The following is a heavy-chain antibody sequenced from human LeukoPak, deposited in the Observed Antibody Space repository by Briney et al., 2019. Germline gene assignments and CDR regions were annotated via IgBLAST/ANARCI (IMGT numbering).Heavy chain of an antibody. V-gene: IGHV3-30*18. J-gene: IGHJ4*02. CDR2: ISYDGSNK. D-gene: IGHD1-20*01. CDR1: GFTFSSYG. CDR3: AKLVTGTTWSEY. Sequence: GGSLRLSCAASGFTFSSYGMHWVRQAPGKGLEWVAIISYDGSNKYYADSVKGRFTISRDNSKNTLYLQMNSLRAEDTAVYYCAKLVTGTTWSEYWGQGTLVTVSS.